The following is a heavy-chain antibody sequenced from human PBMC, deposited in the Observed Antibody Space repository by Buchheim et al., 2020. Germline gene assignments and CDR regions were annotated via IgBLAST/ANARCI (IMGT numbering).Heavy chain of an antibody. Sequence: QVQLVESGGGLVKPGGSLRLSCAASGFTFSDYYMSWIRQAPGKGLEWVSYISSSDSTIYYADSVKGRFTISRDNAKNSLYLQMNSLRAEDTAVYYCARDGPFPPTMVRGVTTRYFDYWGQGTL. CDR1: GFTFSDYY. CDR3: ARDGPFPPTMVRGVTTRYFDY. J-gene: IGHJ4*02. V-gene: IGHV3-11*01. CDR2: ISSSDSTI. D-gene: IGHD3-10*01.